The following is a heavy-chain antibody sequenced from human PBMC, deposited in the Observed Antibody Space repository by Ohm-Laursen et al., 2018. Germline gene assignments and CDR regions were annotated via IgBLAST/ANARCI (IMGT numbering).Heavy chain of an antibody. CDR1: GGSISSYY. D-gene: IGHD6-19*01. V-gene: IGHV4-34*01. CDR2: INHSGST. Sequence: SDTLSLTCTVSGGSISSYYWSWIRQPPGKGLEWIGEINHSGSTNYNPSLKSRVTISVDTSKNQFSLKLSSVTAADTAVYYCARATYSSGWYEYWYFDLWGRGTLVTVSS. J-gene: IGHJ2*01. CDR3: ARATYSSGWYEYWYFDL.